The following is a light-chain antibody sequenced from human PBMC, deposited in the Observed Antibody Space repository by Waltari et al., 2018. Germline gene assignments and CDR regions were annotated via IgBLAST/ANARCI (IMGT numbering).Light chain of an antibody. CDR1: QSFSYNR. CDR3: QQDTSSPWT. V-gene: IGKV3-20*01. Sequence: RASQSFSYNRFARYQQKPGPAPRLLVHGISLRAAGSPNRFSGIGSGTDFTLIISSLEPEDFGMYYCQQDTSSPWTFGRGTKVEV. J-gene: IGKJ1*01. CDR2: GIS.